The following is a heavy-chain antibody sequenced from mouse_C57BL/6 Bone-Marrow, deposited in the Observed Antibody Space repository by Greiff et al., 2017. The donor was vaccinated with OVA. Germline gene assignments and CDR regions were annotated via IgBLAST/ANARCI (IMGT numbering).Heavy chain of an antibody. Sequence: QVQLKQPGAELVMPGASVKLSCKASGYTFTSYWMHWVKQRPGQGLEWIGEIDPSDSYTNYNQKFKGKSTLTVDKSSSTAYMQLSSLTSEDSAVYYCARGYYGSSLYWYFDVWGTGTTVTVSS. CDR2: IDPSDSYT. CDR1: GYTFTSYW. CDR3: ARGYYGSSLYWYFDV. V-gene: IGHV1-69*01. D-gene: IGHD1-1*01. J-gene: IGHJ1*03.